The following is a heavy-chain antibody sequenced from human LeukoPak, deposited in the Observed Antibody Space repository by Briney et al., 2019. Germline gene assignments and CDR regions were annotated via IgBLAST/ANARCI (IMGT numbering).Heavy chain of an antibody. CDR1: GYTLTELS. V-gene: IGHV1-24*01. J-gene: IGHJ4*02. CDR2: FDPEDGET. Sequence: ASVKVSCKVSGYTLTELSMHWVRQAPGKGLEWMGGFDPEDGETIYAQKFQGRVTMTEDTSTDTAYMELSSLRSEDTAVYYCATLLLWFGTAPGCFDYWGQGTLVTVSS. CDR3: ATLLLWFGTAPGCFDY. D-gene: IGHD3-10*01.